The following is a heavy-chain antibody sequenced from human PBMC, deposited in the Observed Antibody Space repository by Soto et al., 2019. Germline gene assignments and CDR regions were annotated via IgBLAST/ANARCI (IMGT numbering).Heavy chain of an antibody. CDR1: GFTFSSYG. CDR3: AREDYDFWSGYYGVDYYYGMDV. D-gene: IGHD3-3*01. J-gene: IGHJ6*02. V-gene: IGHV3-33*01. CDR2: IWYDGSNK. Sequence: QVQLVESGGGVVQPGRSLRLSCAASGFTFSSYGMHWVRQAPGKGLEWVAVIWYDGSNKYYADSVKGRFTISSDNYKNTLYLQMNSLRAEDTAVYYCAREDYDFWSGYYGVDYYYGMDVWGQGTTVTVSS.